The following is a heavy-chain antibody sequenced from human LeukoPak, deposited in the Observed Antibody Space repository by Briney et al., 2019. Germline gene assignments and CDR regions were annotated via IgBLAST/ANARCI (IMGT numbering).Heavy chain of an antibody. CDR3: ARDRGSYASMFDY. CDR2: FYARGNT. J-gene: IGHJ4*02. Sequence: SETLSLTCNVSGGSISNYYWNWIRQPAGKGLEWIGRFYARGNTNYNPSLKSRVTMSVDTSKNQFSLKLSSVTAADTAVYYCARDRGSYASMFDYWGQGTLVTVSS. D-gene: IGHD3-16*01. V-gene: IGHV4-4*07. CDR1: GGSISNYY.